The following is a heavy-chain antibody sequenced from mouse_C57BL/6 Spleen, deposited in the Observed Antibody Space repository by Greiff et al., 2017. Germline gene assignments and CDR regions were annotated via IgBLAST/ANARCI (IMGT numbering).Heavy chain of an antibody. D-gene: IGHD1-1*01. CDR3: ARNYYGSSYPFAY. J-gene: IGHJ3*01. CDR2: ISSGSSTI. CDR1: GFTFSDYG. Sequence: EVKLEESGGGLVKPGGSLKLSCAASGFTFSDYGMHWVRQAPEKGLEWVAYISSGSSTIYYADTVKGRFTISRDNAKNTLFLQMTSLRSEDTAMYYCARNYYGSSYPFAYWGQGTLVTVSA. V-gene: IGHV5-17*01.